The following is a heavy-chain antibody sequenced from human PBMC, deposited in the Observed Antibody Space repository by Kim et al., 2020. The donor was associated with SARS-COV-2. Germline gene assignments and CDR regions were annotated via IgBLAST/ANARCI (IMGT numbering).Heavy chain of an antibody. CDR1: GFTFSSYC. Sequence: GGSLRLSCAASGFTFSSYCMHWVRQAPGKGLEWVAVISYDGSNKYYADSVKGRFTISRDNSKNTLYLQMNSLRAEDTAVYYCAKDAKGYGDYEDHYYWGQGTLVTVSS. V-gene: IGHV3-30*18. CDR2: ISYDGSNK. D-gene: IGHD4-17*01. CDR3: AKDAKGYGDYEDHYY. J-gene: IGHJ4*02.